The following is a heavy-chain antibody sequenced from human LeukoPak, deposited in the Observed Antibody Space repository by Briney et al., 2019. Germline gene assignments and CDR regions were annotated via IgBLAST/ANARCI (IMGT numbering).Heavy chain of an antibody. CDR2: IRYDGSNK. CDR1: GFTFSSYG. Sequence: PGGSLRLSCAASGFTFSSYGIHWVRQAPGKGLEWVAFIRYDGSNKYYADSVKGRFTISRDNSKNTLSLQMNSLRAEDTAVYYCARDGGLYSVVRGADYNYFDYWGQGTLVTVSS. D-gene: IGHD3-10*01. V-gene: IGHV3-30*02. J-gene: IGHJ4*02. CDR3: ARDGGLYSVVRGADYNYFDY.